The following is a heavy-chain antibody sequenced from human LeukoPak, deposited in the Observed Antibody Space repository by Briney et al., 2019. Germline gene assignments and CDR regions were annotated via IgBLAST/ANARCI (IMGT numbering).Heavy chain of an antibody. V-gene: IGHV4-31*03. D-gene: IGHD3-3*01. CDR3: ARDRDWSGYYL. J-gene: IGHJ5*02. CDR1: GGSISSGGYY. CDR2: IYYSGST. Sequence: SQTLSLACTVSGGSISSGGYYWRWLRQHPGKRLEWIGYIYYSGSTYYNPSLKSRVTISVDTSKNQFSLKLSSVTAADTAVYYCARDRDWSGYYLWGQGTLVTVSS.